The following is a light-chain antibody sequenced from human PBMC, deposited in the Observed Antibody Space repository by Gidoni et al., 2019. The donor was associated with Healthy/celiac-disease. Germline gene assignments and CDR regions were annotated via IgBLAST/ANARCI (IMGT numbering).Light chain of an antibody. V-gene: IGKV2-28*01. J-gene: IGKJ1*01. CDR3: MQALQTRT. Sequence: DIVMTQSPLSLPVTPGEPASISCRSSQSLLHSNGYNYLDWYLQKPGQSPQLLIYLGSNRASGVPDRFSGSGSGTDFTLKISRVEAEDVGVYYCMQALQTRTFGQXTKVVIK. CDR2: LGS. CDR1: QSLLHSNGYNY.